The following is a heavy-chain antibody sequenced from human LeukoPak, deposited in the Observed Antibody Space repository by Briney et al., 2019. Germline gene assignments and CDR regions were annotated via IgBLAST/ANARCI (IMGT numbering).Heavy chain of an antibody. D-gene: IGHD1-14*01. V-gene: IGHV3-23*01. CDR3: ANGRHAPGLLDY. CDR1: GFTFSSYA. CDR2: ISGSGGST. Sequence: GGSLRLSCAAPGFTFSSYAMSWVRQAPGKGLEWVSAISGSGGSTYYADSVKGRFTISRDNSKNTLYLQMNSLRAEDTAVYYCANGRHAPGLLDYWGQGTLVTVSS. J-gene: IGHJ4*02.